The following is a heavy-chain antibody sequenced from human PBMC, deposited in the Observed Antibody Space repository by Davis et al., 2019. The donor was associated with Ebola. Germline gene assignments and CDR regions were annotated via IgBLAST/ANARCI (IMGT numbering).Heavy chain of an antibody. J-gene: IGHJ3*01. Sequence: GGSLRLSCAASGFTLRSYTMCWVRQAPGQGLEWVSGVYYTGGAIYYADSVNGRFTISRDNSKDTLYLQMNSLRAEDTAVYYCARGTCRGGSCYPNEYGDVFDFWGQGTMVTVSS. CDR1: GFTLRSYT. V-gene: IGHV3-23*01. D-gene: IGHD2-15*01. CDR3: ARGTCRGGSCYPNEYGDVFDF. CDR2: VYYTGGAI.